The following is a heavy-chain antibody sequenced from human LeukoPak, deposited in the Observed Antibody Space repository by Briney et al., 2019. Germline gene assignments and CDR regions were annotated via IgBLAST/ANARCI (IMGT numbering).Heavy chain of an antibody. CDR2: IKQDGSER. CDR3: GRDGVSGYTTSWYDY. Sequence: GGSLRLSCAASGFTFSSYWMSWVRQAPGKGLEWVANIKQDGSERYYVDSVKGRFTVSRDNAKNSLYLQMNSLRAEDTAAYSCGRDGVSGYTTSWYDYWGQGTLVTVSS. D-gene: IGHD6-13*01. V-gene: IGHV3-7*01. CDR1: GFTFSSYW. J-gene: IGHJ4*02.